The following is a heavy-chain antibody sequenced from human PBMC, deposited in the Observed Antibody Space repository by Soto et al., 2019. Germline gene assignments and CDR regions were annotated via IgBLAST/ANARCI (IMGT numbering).Heavy chain of an antibody. CDR1: GFTFSSYA. V-gene: IGHV3-23*01. J-gene: IGHJ6*02. Sequence: GGSLRLSCAASGFTFSSYAMSWVRQAPGKGLEWVSAISGSGGSTYYADSVKGRFTISRDNAKNSLYLQMNSLRAEDTAVYYCASGSSSPTGYYYYYGMDVWGQGATVTVSS. CDR2: ISGSGGST. CDR3: ASGSSSPTGYYYYYGMDV. D-gene: IGHD6-6*01.